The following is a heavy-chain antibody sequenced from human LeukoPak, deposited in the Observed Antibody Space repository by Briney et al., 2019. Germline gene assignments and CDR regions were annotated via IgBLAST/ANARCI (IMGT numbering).Heavy chain of an antibody. CDR2: ISGSGGST. V-gene: IGHV3-23*01. Sequence: GGSLRLSCAASGFTFSSYAMSWVRQAPGKGLEWVSAISGSGGSTYYADSVKGRFTISRDNSKNTLYLQMNSLKAEDMALYYCAKDKYSSGRSTCFDYWGQGTLVTVSS. CDR1: GFTFSSYA. CDR3: AKDKYSSGRSTCFDY. D-gene: IGHD6-19*01. J-gene: IGHJ4*02.